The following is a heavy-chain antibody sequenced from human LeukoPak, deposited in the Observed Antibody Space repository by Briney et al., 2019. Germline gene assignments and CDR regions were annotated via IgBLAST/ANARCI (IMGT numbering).Heavy chain of an antibody. CDR1: GFTVSSNY. D-gene: IGHD4-17*01. CDR2: IYSGGST. V-gene: IGHV3-53*04. CDR3: ARATVTTSSYGMDV. J-gene: IGHJ6*02. Sequence: GGSLRLSCAASGFTVSSNYMSWVRQAPGKGLEWVSVIYSGGSTYYADSVKGRFTISRHNSKNTLYLLMNSLRAEDTAVYYCARATVTTSSYGMDVWGQGTTVTVSS.